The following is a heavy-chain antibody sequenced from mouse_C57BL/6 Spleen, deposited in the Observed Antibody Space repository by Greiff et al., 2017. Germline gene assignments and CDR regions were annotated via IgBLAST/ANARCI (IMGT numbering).Heavy chain of an antibody. CDR1: GYAFSSSW. J-gene: IGHJ4*01. CDR3: ARKKVARDYYAMDY. V-gene: IGHV1-82*01. D-gene: IGHD1-1*02. CDR2: IYPGDGDT. Sequence: QVQLKQSGPELVKPGASVKISCKASGYAFSSSWMNWVKQRPGKGLEWIGRIYPGDGDTNYNGKFKGKATLTADKSSSTAYMQLSSLTSEDSAVYFGARKKVARDYYAMDYWGQGTSVTVSS.